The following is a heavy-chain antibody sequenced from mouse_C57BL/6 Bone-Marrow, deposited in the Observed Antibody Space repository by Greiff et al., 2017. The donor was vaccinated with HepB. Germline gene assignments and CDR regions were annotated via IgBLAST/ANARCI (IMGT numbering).Heavy chain of an antibody. CDR3: AITDYFDY. J-gene: IGHJ2*01. Sequence: EVKLQQSGPELVKPGASVKISCKASGYTFTDYYMNWVKQSHGKSLEWIGDINPNNGGTSYNQKFKGKATLTVDKSSSTAYMELRSLTSEDSAVYYCAITDYFDYWGQGTTLTVSS. CDR2: INPNNGGT. CDR1: GYTFTDYY. V-gene: IGHV1-26*01.